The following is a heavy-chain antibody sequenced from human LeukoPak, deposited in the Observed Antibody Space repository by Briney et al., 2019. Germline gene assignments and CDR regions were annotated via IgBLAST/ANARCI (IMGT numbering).Heavy chain of an antibody. CDR2: VYSSGST. Sequence: SQTLSLTCAVSGDSIDNPTFCWSWIRQPAGKGLEWIGRVYSSGSTNHNPSLQSRLTISVDSSKNQFSLRLNSVTAADTAVYYCVGIGITEPRLEYWGQGTLVSVSS. CDR1: GDSIDNPTFC. D-gene: IGHD3-10*01. V-gene: IGHV4-61*02. CDR3: VGIGITEPRLEY. J-gene: IGHJ4*02.